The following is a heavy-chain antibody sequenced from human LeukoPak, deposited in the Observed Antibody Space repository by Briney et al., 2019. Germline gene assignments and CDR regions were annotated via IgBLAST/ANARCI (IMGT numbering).Heavy chain of an antibody. CDR2: IWSDGSNK. CDR3: ARELFSSGSCPDG. J-gene: IGHJ4*02. Sequence: GRSLRLSCSASGFTFSYHAIHWVRQAPGKGLEWVALIWSDGSNKYYADSVKGRITISRDNSKNTVYLQMNSLRAEDTAVYYCARELFSSGSCPDGWGQGTLVTVSS. V-gene: IGHV3-33*01. D-gene: IGHD3-10*01. CDR1: GFTFSYHA.